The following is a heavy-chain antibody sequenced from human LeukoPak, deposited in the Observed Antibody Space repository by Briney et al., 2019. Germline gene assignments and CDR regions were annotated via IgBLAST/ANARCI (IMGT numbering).Heavy chain of an antibody. Sequence: GGPLRLSCAASGFTFSSYGMHWVRQAPGKGLEWVAVISYDGSNKYYADSVKGRFTISRDNSKNTLYLQMNSLRAEDTAVYYCARTPMSTGWSVWGQGTLVTVSS. J-gene: IGHJ4*02. CDR2: ISYDGSNK. CDR1: GFTFSSYG. CDR3: ARTPMSTGWSV. D-gene: IGHD6-19*01. V-gene: IGHV3-30*03.